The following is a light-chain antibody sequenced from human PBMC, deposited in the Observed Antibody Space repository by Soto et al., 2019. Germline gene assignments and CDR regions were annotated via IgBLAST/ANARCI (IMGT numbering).Light chain of an antibody. V-gene: IGKV1-5*01. Sequence: DIQMTQSPSSLSVSVGDRVPITCRASETINPWLAWYQQKPGKAPKILIYDASNLERGVPSRLSGSGSGAEFTLTISSLQPDDLGTYYCQQYSSYPLTFGGGTKVEL. CDR2: DAS. CDR3: QQYSSYPLT. J-gene: IGKJ4*01. CDR1: ETINPW.